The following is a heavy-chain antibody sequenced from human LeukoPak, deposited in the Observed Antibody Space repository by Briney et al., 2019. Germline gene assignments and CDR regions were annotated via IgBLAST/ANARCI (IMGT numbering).Heavy chain of an antibody. D-gene: IGHD1-26*01. J-gene: IGHJ3*02. CDR3: ARALYSGSYRDAFDI. Sequence: PSETLSLTCAVYGGSFSGYYWSWIRQPPGKGLEWIGEINHSGSTNYNPSLKSRVTISVDTSKNQFSLKLSSVTAADTAVYYCARALYSGSYRDAFDIWGQGTMVTVSS. CDR2: INHSGST. V-gene: IGHV4-34*01. CDR1: GGSFSGYY.